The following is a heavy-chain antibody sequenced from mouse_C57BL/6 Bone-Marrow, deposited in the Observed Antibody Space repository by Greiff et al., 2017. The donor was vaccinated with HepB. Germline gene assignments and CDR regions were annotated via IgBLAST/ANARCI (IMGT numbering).Heavy chain of an antibody. V-gene: IGHV5-9-1*02. CDR3: TSLYYGSSYGYFDV. D-gene: IGHD1-1*01. CDR1: GFTFSSYA. CDR2: ISSGGDYI. Sequence: EVNLVESGEGLVKPGGSLKLSCAASGFTFSSYAMSWVRQTPEKRLEWVAYISSGGDYIYYAHTVKGRFTISRDNARNTLYLQMSSLKSEDTAMYYCTSLYYGSSYGYFDVWGTGTTVTVSS. J-gene: IGHJ1*03.